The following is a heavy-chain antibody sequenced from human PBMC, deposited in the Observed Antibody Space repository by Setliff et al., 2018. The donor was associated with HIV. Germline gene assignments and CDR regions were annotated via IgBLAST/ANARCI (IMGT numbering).Heavy chain of an antibody. D-gene: IGHD2-21*02. V-gene: IGHV1-69*13. CDR2: IIPIFGTA. CDR1: GGTFSTYA. CDR3: ARVSGGDSKWFDP. J-gene: IGHJ5*02. Sequence: ASVKVSCKASGGTFSTYAISWVRQAPGQGLEWMGGIIPIFGTANYDQRFQGRVTITADETTSTAYMELSSLRSEDTAVYFCARVSGGDSKWFDPWGQGTLVTVSS.